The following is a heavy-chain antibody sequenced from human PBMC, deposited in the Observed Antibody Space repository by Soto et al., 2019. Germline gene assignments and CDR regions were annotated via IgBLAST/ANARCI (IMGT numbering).Heavy chain of an antibody. Sequence: EVQLVESGGGLIQPGGSLRLSCAASGFTVSSNYMSWVRQAPGKWLEWVSVIYSGGSTYYADSVKGRFTISRDNSKNTLYLQMNSLRAADTAVYYCARVAVAGTWIRYWGQGTLVTVSS. J-gene: IGHJ4*02. CDR1: GFTVSSNY. D-gene: IGHD6-19*01. CDR2: IYSGGST. CDR3: ARVAVAGTWIRY. V-gene: IGHV3-53*01.